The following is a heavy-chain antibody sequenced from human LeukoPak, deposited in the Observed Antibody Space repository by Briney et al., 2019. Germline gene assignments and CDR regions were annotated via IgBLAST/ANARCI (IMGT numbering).Heavy chain of an antibody. CDR2: INHSGST. CDR1: GGSFSGYY. CDR3: ASNTAMAAD. Sequence: SETLSLTCAVYGGSFSGYYWSWIRQPPGKGLEWIGEINHSGSTNYNPSLKSRVTISVDTSKNQFSLKLSSVTAADTAVYYCASNTAMAADWGQGTLFIVSS. J-gene: IGHJ4*02. D-gene: IGHD5-18*01. V-gene: IGHV4-34*01.